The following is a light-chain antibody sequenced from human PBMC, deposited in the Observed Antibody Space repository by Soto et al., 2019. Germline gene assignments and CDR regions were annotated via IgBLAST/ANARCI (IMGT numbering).Light chain of an antibody. V-gene: IGKV3-20*01. CDR1: QSVSIS. CDR3: QQCAILPGT. Sequence: EIVLTHAPVTLSLSQVERATRSFSASQSVSISLAWYQQKPGQAPRLLIYGASTRATGIPDRFSGSGSGTDFTLTISRLEHEDFAVYYCQQCAILPGTCGQGTTGDIK. J-gene: IGKJ1*01. CDR2: GAS.